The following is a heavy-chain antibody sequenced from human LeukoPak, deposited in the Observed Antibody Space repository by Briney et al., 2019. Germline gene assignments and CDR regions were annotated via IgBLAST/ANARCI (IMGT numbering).Heavy chain of an antibody. Sequence: GEPLKISCKGSGFSFTGHWIGWVRQLPGKGLEWMGIIYGGDSDTRYSPSFQGQVTISADESITTAYLQWSSLKTSDTAMYYCARPPAAADTLSNWYFDLWGRGTLVTVSS. J-gene: IGHJ2*01. CDR2: IYGGDSDT. D-gene: IGHD6-13*01. CDR1: GFSFTGHW. CDR3: ARPPAAADTLSNWYFDL. V-gene: IGHV5-51*01.